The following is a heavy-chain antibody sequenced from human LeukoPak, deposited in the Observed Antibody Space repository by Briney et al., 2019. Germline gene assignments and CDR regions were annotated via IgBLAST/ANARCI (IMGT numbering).Heavy chain of an antibody. V-gene: IGHV3-30*02. CDR2: IRYDGHNK. J-gene: IGHJ4*02. D-gene: IGHD3-22*01. CDR1: GISFSSFG. CDR3: AKSQNYYYNSGYYYLDY. Sequence: PGGSLRLSCAASGISFSSFGMHWVRQAPGKGLEWVPFIRYDGHNKYYADSVKGRFTISRDNSKNTLYLQMNSLRPEDTAVYYCAKSQNYYYNSGYYYLDYWRQGNLVTVSS.